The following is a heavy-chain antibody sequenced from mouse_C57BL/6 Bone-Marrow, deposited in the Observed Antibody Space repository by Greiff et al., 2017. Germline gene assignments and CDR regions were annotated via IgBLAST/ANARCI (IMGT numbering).Heavy chain of an antibody. J-gene: IGHJ3*01. V-gene: IGHV3-6*01. CDR2: ISYDGSN. Sequence: EVQLQQSGPGLVKPSQSLSLTCSVTGYSITSGYYWNWIRQFPGNKLEWMGYISYDGSNNYNPSLKNRISITRDTSKNQFFLKLNSVTTEDTATYYCARELGWFAYGGQGTLVTVSA. CDR3: ARELGWFAY. CDR1: GYSITSGYY. D-gene: IGHD4-1*01.